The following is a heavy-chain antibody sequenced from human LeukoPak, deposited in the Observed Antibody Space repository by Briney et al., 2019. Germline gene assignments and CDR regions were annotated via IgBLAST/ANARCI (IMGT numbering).Heavy chain of an antibody. CDR3: ATAEWENFYFDS. CDR1: GASVSRGGYY. Sequence: SETLSLTCTASGASVSRGGYYWSWIRQHPGKGLEWIGFTSYGEGAYYNPSLMSRITMSVDPSQNQFSLKMRDVTAADTAVYFCATAEWENFYFDSWGQGALVAVTS. CDR2: TSYGEGA. J-gene: IGHJ4*02. D-gene: IGHD1-26*01. V-gene: IGHV4-31*03.